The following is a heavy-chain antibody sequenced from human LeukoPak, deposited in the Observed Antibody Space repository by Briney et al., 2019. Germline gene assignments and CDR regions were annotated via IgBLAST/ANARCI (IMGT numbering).Heavy chain of an antibody. V-gene: IGHV4-4*02. J-gene: IGHJ6*03. CDR2: IYHSGST. Sequence: SETLSLTCAVSGGSISSSNWWSWVRQPPGKGLEWIGEIYHSGSTNYNPSLKSRVTISVDKSKNQFSLKLSSVTAADTAVYYCARERRNYYYYMDVWGKGTTVTVSS. CDR1: GGSISSSNW. CDR3: ARERRNYYYYMDV.